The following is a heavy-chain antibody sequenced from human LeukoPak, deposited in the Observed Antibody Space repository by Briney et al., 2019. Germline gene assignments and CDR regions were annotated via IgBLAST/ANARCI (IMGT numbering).Heavy chain of an antibody. Sequence: GGSLRLSCAASGLTFSSYAMSWVRQAPGKGLEWVAVISYDGSNKYYADSVKGRFTISRDNSKNTLYLQMNSLRAEDTAVYYCASSAGANYYDSSGYYTCWGQGTLVTVSS. CDR2: ISYDGSNK. CDR1: GLTFSSYA. V-gene: IGHV3-30*04. CDR3: ASSAGANYYDSSGYYTC. D-gene: IGHD3-22*01. J-gene: IGHJ4*02.